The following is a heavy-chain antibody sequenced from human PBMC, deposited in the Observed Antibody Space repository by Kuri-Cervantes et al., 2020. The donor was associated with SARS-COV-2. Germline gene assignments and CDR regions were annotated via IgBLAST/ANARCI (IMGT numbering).Heavy chain of an antibody. D-gene: IGHD1-1*01. Sequence: GESLKISCAASGFTVSSNYMSWVRQAPGKGLEWVSVIYSCGSTYYADSVKGRFTISRDNAKNSLYLQMNSLRAEDTAVYYCARDPSLRQPYYFDYWGQGTLVTVSS. CDR3: ARDPSLRQPYYFDY. CDR1: GFTVSSNY. J-gene: IGHJ4*02. CDR2: IYSCGST. V-gene: IGHV3-66*03.